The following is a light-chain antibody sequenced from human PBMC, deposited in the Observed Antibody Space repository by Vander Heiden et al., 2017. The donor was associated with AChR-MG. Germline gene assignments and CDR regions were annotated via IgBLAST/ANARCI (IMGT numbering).Light chain of an antibody. CDR3: QNWGLGIHCL. V-gene: IGLV4-69*01. J-gene: IGLJ3*02. CDR2: VNSDGSH. CDR1: SGQSNYA. Sequence: HLVLPQSPSASASLAASVKLTGLLRSGQSNYANAWHQQQPEKGPRCLMMVNSDGSHIKGDGSPVRCSGSSAGAERYLIISNLQSEDEADYYCQNWGLGIHCLFGGGTKLTVL.